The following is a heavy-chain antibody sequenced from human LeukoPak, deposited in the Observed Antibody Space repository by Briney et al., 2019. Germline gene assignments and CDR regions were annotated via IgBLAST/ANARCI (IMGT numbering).Heavy chain of an antibody. V-gene: IGHV1-69*05. CDR2: IIPIFGTA. CDR1: GGTFSSYA. J-gene: IGHJ6*03. CDR3: ASLPPYDYVWGSCRLPFASYMDV. Sequence: AAVKVSCKASGGTFSSYAISWVRQAPGQGLEWMGGIIPIFGTANYAQKFQGRVTITTDESTSTAYMELSSLRSEDTAVYYCASLPPYDYVWGSCRLPFASYMDVRGKGTTVIVSS. D-gene: IGHD3-16*02.